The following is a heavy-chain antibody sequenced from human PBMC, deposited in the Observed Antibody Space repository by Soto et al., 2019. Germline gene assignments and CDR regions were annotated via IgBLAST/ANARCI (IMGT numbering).Heavy chain of an antibody. Sequence: VGSLRLSGAASGFTFSSCSMGWVRQAPGKGPAWVSTISRTGSETYYADSVKGRFTISRDNSKNTLSLQMNSLRVEDMGVYFCAKGGTFVKETDFWGQGALVTVSS. J-gene: IGHJ4*02. CDR1: GFTFSSCS. CDR3: AKGGTFVKETDF. CDR2: ISRTGSET. V-gene: IGHV3-23*05. D-gene: IGHD3-16*02.